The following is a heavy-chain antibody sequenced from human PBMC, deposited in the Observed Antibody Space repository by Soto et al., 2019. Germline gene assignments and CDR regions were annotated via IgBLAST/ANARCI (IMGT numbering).Heavy chain of an antibody. CDR1: GFSLSTSGVG. Sequence: QITLKESGPTLVKPTQTLTLTCTFSGFSLSTSGVGVGWIRQPPGKALEWLALIYWDDDKRYSPSLKSRLTITKDTSKHQVVLTMTNMDPVDTATYYCAHRPVSYSNYNWFDPWGQGTLVTVSS. V-gene: IGHV2-5*02. CDR3: AHRPVSYSNYNWFDP. CDR2: IYWDDDK. J-gene: IGHJ5*02. D-gene: IGHD4-4*01.